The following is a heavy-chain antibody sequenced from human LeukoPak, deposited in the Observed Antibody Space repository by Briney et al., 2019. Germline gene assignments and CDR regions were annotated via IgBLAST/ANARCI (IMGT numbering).Heavy chain of an antibody. V-gene: IGHV4-4*02. Sequence: SGTLSLTCAVSGGSISSSNWWSWVRPPPGKGLEWIGEIYHSGSTNYNPSLKSRVTISVDKSKNQFSLKLSSVTAADTAVYYCARATVRITMVRGKDYNWFDPWGQGTLVTVSS. J-gene: IGHJ5*02. CDR3: ARATVRITMVRGKDYNWFDP. CDR2: IYHSGST. CDR1: GGSISSSNW. D-gene: IGHD3-10*01.